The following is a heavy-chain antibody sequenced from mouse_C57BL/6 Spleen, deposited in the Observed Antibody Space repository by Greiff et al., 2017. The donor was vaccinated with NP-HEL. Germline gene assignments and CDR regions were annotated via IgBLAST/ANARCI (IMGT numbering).Heavy chain of an antibody. D-gene: IGHD1-1*01. Sequence: QVQLQQSGAELARPGASVKLSCKASGYTFTSYGISWVKQRTGQGLEWIGEIYPRSGNTYYNEKFKGKATLTADKSSSTAYMELRSLTSEDSAVYFCARGGHYGTPYAMDYWGQGTSVTVSS. CDR1: GYTFTSYG. V-gene: IGHV1-81*01. J-gene: IGHJ4*01. CDR2: IYPRSGNT. CDR3: ARGGHYGTPYAMDY.